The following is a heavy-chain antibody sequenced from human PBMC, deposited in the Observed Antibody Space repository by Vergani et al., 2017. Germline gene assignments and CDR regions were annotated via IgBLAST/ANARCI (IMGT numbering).Heavy chain of an antibody. V-gene: IGHV3-7*03. J-gene: IGHJ5*02. CDR1: GFTFSSYG. CDR3: ARDPHGTTTVTP. Sequence: VQLVESGGGVVQPGRSLRLSCAASGFTFSSYGMHWVRQAPGKGLEWVANIKQDGSEKYYVDSVKGRFTISRDNAKNSLYLQMNSLRAEDTAVYYCARDPHGTTTVTPWGQGTLVTVSS. CDR2: IKQDGSEK. D-gene: IGHD4-17*01.